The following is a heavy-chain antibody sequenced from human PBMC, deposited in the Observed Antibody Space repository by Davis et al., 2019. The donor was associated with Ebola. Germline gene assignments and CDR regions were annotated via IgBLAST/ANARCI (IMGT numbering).Heavy chain of an antibody. J-gene: IGHJ6*02. CDR2: LNTDGTTT. CDR1: GFTFSNHW. Sequence: HTGGSLRLSCAASGFTFSNHWMYWVRQAPGKGLAWVARLNTDGTTTHYADPVRGRFTISRDNAKNMLFLQMDSLRADDTAVYYCARGGDQLLIGSHRDGMDVWGQGTTVTVSS. D-gene: IGHD2-2*01. V-gene: IGHV3-74*01. CDR3: ARGGDQLLIGSHRDGMDV.